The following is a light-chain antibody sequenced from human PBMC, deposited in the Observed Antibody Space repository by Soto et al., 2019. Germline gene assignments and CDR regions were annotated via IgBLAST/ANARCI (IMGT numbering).Light chain of an antibody. J-gene: IGKJ3*01. Sequence: EIVLTQSPGTLSLSPGESAALSCRASQSVTGSYLAWFQQKPGQAPRLLIYGTSSRATGIPDRFSGSGSGTDFTLTISRLEPEDFAVYYCQLYGKSPIFTFGPGTKVDF. CDR3: QLYGKSPIFT. CDR1: QSVTGSY. V-gene: IGKV3-20*01. CDR2: GTS.